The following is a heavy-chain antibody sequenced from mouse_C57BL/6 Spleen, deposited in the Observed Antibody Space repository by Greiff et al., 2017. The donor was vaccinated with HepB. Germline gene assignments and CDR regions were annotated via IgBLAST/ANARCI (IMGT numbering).Heavy chain of an antibody. Sequence: QVQLKESGPELVKPGASVKISCKASGYAFSSSWMNWVKQRPGKGLEWIGRIYPGDGDTNYNGKFKGKATLTADKSSSTAYMQLSSLTSEDSAVYFCAREDPLSSPYAMDYWGQGTSVTVSS. CDR2: IYPGDGDT. CDR1: GYAFSSSW. D-gene: IGHD1-1*01. CDR3: AREDPLSSPYAMDY. J-gene: IGHJ4*01. V-gene: IGHV1-82*01.